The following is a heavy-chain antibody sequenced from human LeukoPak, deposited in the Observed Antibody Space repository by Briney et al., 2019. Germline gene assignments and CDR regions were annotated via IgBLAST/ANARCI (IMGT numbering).Heavy chain of an antibody. D-gene: IGHD1-26*01. J-gene: IGHJ3*02. CDR1: GFTFNTYT. Sequence: PGGSLRRSCAASGFTFNTYTMNWVRQAPGKGLEWVSSISSGTSYIYYADSVKGRFTISRDNAKNSLYLQMSSLRAEDTAVYYCARDPTSSWETAFDIWGQGTMVTVSS. V-gene: IGHV3-21*01. CDR3: ARDPTSSWETAFDI. CDR2: ISSGTSYI.